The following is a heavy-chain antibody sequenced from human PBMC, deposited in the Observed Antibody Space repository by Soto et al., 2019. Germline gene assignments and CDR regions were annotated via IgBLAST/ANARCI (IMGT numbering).Heavy chain of an antibody. J-gene: IGHJ6*01. Sequence: LRLSCAASGFTFSTSDFHWVRQVKGKGLEWVSAIGAAGDTYYAASVKGRFTISRENAKNSVYLQMDSLSAGDTAVYYCAREAPGGLNGQCEKEPVCWG. V-gene: IGHV3-13*01. CDR2: IGAAGDT. CDR3: AREAPGGLNGQCEKEPVC. CDR1: GFTFSTSD. D-gene: IGHD2-8*01.